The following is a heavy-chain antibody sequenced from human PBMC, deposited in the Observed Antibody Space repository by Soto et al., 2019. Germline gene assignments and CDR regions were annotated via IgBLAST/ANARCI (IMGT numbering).Heavy chain of an antibody. J-gene: IGHJ1*01. D-gene: IGHD4-17*01. Sequence: EVRLVVSGGGLVQPGRSLRLSCAASEFSFNNYAMHWVRQAPGAGLEWVSFISWNNDRTAYADCVKGRITISRDNAKNSLFLEMNSLRTEDKAFYYCAASLGDYNCVRYWGQGTPVTVAS. CDR1: EFSFNNYA. CDR2: ISWNNDRT. V-gene: IGHV3-9*01. CDR3: AASLGDYNCVRY.